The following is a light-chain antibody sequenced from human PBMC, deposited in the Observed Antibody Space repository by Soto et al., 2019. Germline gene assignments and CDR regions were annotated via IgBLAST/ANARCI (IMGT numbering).Light chain of an antibody. Sequence: DIVMTQSPDSLAVSLGDRATINCKSSQSVLYSANNKNYLAWYQQKPGQPPKLLIYWASTRESGVPDRFSGSGSGTDFTLTISSLQAEDVAVYYCQQYSITPHTFGQGTKLEIK. V-gene: IGKV4-1*01. J-gene: IGKJ2*01. CDR1: QSVLYSANNKNY. CDR2: WAS. CDR3: QQYSITPHT.